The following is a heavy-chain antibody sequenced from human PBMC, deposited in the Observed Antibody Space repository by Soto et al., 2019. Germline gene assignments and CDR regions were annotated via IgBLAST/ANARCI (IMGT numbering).Heavy chain of an antibody. V-gene: IGHV4-31*03. CDR1: GGSISSGGYY. D-gene: IGHD2-2*01. J-gene: IGHJ5*02. Sequence: QVQLQESGPGLVKPSQTLSLTCTVSGGSISSGGYYWSWIRQHPGKGLEWIGYIYYSGNTYYNPSPKSRVTKSVDTSKNHFSLKLSSVTAADTAVYYCAIRLAPAATGWFHPWGQGTLVTVSS. CDR2: IYYSGNT. CDR3: AIRLAPAATGWFHP.